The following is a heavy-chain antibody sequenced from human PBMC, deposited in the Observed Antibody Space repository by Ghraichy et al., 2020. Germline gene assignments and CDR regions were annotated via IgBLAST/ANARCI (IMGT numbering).Heavy chain of an antibody. V-gene: IGHV4-39*01. J-gene: IGHJ6*02. CDR1: GGSVGRNSFY. Sequence: SETLFLTCTVSGGSVGRNSFYWGWIRQSPGKGLEWIGSIFYIESTYYNPALQSRVIISVDTSKNQFSLKLTSVTAADTAVYYCARHKTLAAADFYYGMDVWGQGTTVTVSS. CDR3: ARHKTLAAADFYYGMDV. CDR2: IFYIEST. D-gene: IGHD6-13*01.